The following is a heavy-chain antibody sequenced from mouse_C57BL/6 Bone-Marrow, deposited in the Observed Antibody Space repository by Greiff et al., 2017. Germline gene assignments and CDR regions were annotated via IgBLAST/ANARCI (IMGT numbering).Heavy chain of an antibody. V-gene: IGHV10-1*01. CDR3: VRPTGAWFAY. J-gene: IGHJ3*01. CDR1: GFSFNTYA. CDR2: IRSKSNNYAT. Sequence: EVKLEESGGGLVQPKGSLKLSCAASGFSFNTYAMNWVRQAPGKGLEWVARIRSKSNNYATYYADSVKDRFTISRDDSESMLYLQMNNLKTEDTAMYYCVRPTGAWFAYWGQGTLVTVSA. D-gene: IGHD4-1*02.